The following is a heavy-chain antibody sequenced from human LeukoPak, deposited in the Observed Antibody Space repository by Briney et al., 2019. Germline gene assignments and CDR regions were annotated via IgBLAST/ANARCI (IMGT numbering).Heavy chain of an antibody. CDR3: ARTYYDILTGHSPHFDY. CDR1: GGSISRSSYY. J-gene: IGHJ4*02. CDR2: IYYSGST. Sequence: SETLSLTCTVSGGSISRSSYYWGWIRQPPGKGLEWIGSIYYSGSTYYNPSLKSRVTISVDTSKNQFSLKLSSVTAADTAVYYCARTYYDILTGHSPHFDYWGQGTLVTVSS. V-gene: IGHV4-39*01. D-gene: IGHD3-9*01.